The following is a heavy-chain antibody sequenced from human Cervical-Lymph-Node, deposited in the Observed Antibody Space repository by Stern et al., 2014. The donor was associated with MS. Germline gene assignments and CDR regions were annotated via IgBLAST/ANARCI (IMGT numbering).Heavy chain of an antibody. CDR3: ARDALTILGTDS. Sequence: QVQLQESGPGLVKPSETLSLTCTVSGGSVSNGLHYWTWIRPPPGNGLVGIGCLCHSGSDNYNHYPQSRATISVHTSTTAYSVNLSSVTAADTAVYYCARDALTILGTDSWGQGTLVTVSS. CDR1: GGSVSNGLHY. V-gene: IGHV4-61*01. D-gene: IGHD3-3*01. J-gene: IGHJ4*02. CDR2: LCHSGSD.